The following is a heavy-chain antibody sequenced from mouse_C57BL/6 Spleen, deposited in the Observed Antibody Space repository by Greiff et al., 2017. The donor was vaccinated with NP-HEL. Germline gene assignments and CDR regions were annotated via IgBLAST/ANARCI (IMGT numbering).Heavy chain of an antibody. CDR1: GFTFSSYG. J-gene: IGHJ4*01. CDR2: ISSGGSYT. CDR3: ARQGAPGGGSSLYYAMDY. Sequence: EVNVVESGGDLVKPGGSLKLSCAASGFTFSSYGMSWVRQTPDKRLEWVATISSGGSYTYYPDSVKGRFTISRDNAKNTLYLQMSSLKSEDTAMYYCARQGAPGGGSSLYYAMDYWGQGTSVTVSS. V-gene: IGHV5-6*01. D-gene: IGHD1-1*01.